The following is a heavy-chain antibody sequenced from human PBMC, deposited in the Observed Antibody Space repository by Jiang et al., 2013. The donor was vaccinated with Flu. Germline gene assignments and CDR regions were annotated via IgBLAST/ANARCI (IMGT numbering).Heavy chain of an antibody. CDR1: GYSFTSYW. V-gene: IGHV5-51*01. J-gene: IGHJ4*02. Sequence: GAEVKXPGESLKISCKGSGYSFTSYWIGWVRQMPGKGLEWMGIIYPGDSDTRYSPSFQGQVTISADKSISTAYLQWSSLKASDTAMYYCARQDDILTGYSPFDYWGQGTLVTVSS. CDR3: ARQDDILTGYSPFDY. CDR2: IYPGDSDT. D-gene: IGHD3-9*01.